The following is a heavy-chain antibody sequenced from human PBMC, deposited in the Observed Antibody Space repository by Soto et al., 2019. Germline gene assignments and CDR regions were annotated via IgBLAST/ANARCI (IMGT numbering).Heavy chain of an antibody. V-gene: IGHV4-31*03. D-gene: IGHD4-17*01. CDR1: GGSISSGGYY. CDR2: IYYSGST. J-gene: IGHJ4*02. Sequence: SETLSLTCTVSGGSISSGGYYWSWIRQHPGKGLEWIGYIYYSGSTYYNPSLKSRVTISVDTSKNQFSLKLSSVTAADTAVYYCARLPAYSDYSWGVDYWGQGTLVTVSS. CDR3: ARLPAYSDYSWGVDY.